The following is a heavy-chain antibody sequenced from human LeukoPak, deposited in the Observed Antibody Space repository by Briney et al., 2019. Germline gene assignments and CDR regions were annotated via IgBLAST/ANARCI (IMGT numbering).Heavy chain of an antibody. Sequence: SETLSLTCTVSGGSISSYYWSWIRQPPGKGLEWIGYIYYSGSTNYNPSLKSRVTISVDTSKNQFSLKLSSVTAADTAVYYCARGRSGPWGYYYFDYWGQGTLVTVSS. CDR1: GGSISSYY. CDR3: ARGRSGPWGYYYFDY. J-gene: IGHJ4*02. V-gene: IGHV4-59*01. CDR2: IYYSGST. D-gene: IGHD3-16*01.